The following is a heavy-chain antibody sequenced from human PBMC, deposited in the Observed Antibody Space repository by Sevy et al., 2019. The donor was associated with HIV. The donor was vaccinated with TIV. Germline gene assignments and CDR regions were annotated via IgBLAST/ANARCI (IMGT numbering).Heavy chain of an antibody. CDR2: IYHSGST. D-gene: IGHD3-16*01. Sequence: GTLSLTCAVSGGSISSVNWWHWVRQPPGKGLEWIGEIYHSGSTNYNPSLKSRVTISVDNSKNQCSLKLSSVTAADTAVYYCARGGETPRGFDPWGQGSLVTVSS. CDR3: ARGGETPRGFDP. V-gene: IGHV4-4*02. J-gene: IGHJ5*02. CDR1: GGSISSVNW.